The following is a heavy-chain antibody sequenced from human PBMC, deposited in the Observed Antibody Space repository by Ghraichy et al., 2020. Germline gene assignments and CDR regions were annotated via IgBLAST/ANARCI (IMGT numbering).Heavy chain of an antibody. Sequence: GESLNISCAASGFTFSSYAMSWVRQAPGKGLEWVSAISGSGGSTYYADSVKGRFTISRDNSKNTLYLQMNSLRAEDTAVYYCAKDTRRYSSSWYRSRYFDYWGQGTLVTVSS. CDR2: ISGSGGST. CDR3: AKDTRRYSSSWYRSRYFDY. D-gene: IGHD6-13*01. CDR1: GFTFSSYA. J-gene: IGHJ4*02. V-gene: IGHV3-23*01.